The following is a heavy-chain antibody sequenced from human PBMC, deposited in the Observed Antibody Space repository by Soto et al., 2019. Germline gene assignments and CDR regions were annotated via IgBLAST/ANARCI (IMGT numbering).Heavy chain of an antibody. J-gene: IGHJ5*02. Sequence: PSETLSLTCAVYGGSFSGYYWSWIRQPPGKGLEWIGEINHSGSTNYNPSLKSRVTISVDTSKNQFSLKLSSVTAADTAVYYCARAKRGYSGYGRWFDPWGQGTLVT. CDR2: INHSGST. CDR3: ARAKRGYSGYGRWFDP. CDR1: GGSFSGYY. V-gene: IGHV4-34*01. D-gene: IGHD5-12*01.